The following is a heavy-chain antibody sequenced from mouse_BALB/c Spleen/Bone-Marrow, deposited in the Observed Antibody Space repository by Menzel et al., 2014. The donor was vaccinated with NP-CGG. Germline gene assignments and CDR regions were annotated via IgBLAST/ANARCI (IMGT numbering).Heavy chain of an antibody. CDR1: GFNIKDYY. V-gene: IGHV14-4*02. CDR3: NGNYYAMDY. D-gene: IGHD2-1*01. CDR2: IDPENGDT. Sequence: EVKLLESGAELVRSGASVKLSCTASGFNIKDYYMHWVKQRPEQGLVWIGWIDPENGDTEYAPKFQGKATMTADTSSNTAYLQLSSLTSEDTAVYYCNGNYYAMDYWGQGTSVTVSS. J-gene: IGHJ4*01.